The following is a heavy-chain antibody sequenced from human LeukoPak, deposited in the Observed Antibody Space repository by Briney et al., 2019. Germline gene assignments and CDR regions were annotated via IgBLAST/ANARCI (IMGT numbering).Heavy chain of an antibody. D-gene: IGHD6-19*01. CDR2: IHRDGRT. CDR1: GVSISSSEW. V-gene: IGHV4-4*02. J-gene: IGHJ4*02. CDR3: ASLYSSGPEFDY. Sequence: SETLSLTCAVSGVSISSSEWWIWVRQPPGQGLEWIGEIHRDGRTRYNPSLKSRVTISVDTSKNQFSLKLSSVTAADTAVYYCASLYSSGPEFDYWGQGTLVTVSS.